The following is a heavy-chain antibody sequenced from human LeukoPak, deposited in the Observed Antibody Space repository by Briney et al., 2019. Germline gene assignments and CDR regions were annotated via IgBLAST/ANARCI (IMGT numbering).Heavy chain of an antibody. V-gene: IGHV3-21*04. CDR2: ISSSSSYI. CDR3: AREDLSSGWSRKGAFDI. CDR1: GFTFSSYS. Sequence: GGSLRLSCAASGFTFSSYSMNWVRQAPGKGLEWVSSISSSSSYIYYADSVKGRFTISRDNAKNSLYLQMNSLRAEDTAVYYCAREDLSSGWSRKGAFDIWGQGTMVTVSS. D-gene: IGHD6-19*01. J-gene: IGHJ3*02.